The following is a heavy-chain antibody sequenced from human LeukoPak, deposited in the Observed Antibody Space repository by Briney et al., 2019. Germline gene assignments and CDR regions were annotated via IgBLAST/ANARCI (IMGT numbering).Heavy chain of an antibody. V-gene: IGHV3-53*01. CDR1: GFTVSSNY. J-gene: IGHJ3*02. D-gene: IGHD2-2*01. CDR3: AKGTAYCSSISCPPDAFDI. Sequence: GGSLRLSCAASGFTVSSNYMSWVRQAPGKGLEWVSVIYSGGSTYYADSVKGRFTISRDNSKNTLYLQMNSLRAEDTAVYYCAKGTAYCSSISCPPDAFDIWGQGTMVTVSS. CDR2: IYSGGST.